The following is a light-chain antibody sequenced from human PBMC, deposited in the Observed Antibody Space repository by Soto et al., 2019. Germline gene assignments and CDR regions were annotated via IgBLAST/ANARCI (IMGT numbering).Light chain of an antibody. CDR1: QSVGDN. CDR2: GSS. Sequence: VSTQSPATLSVSPGASATLSGRSSQSVGDNLAWFQQKPGQAPRILIYGSSTRATGIPVRFSGCGSGTDFTLTISSLQPEDFAVYYCQQYNNWPRTFGPGTKVDIK. V-gene: IGKV3-15*01. J-gene: IGKJ1*01. CDR3: QQYNNWPRT.